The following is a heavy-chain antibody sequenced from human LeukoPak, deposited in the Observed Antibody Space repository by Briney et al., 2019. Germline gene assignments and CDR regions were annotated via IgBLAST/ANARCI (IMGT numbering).Heavy chain of an antibody. D-gene: IGHD6-25*01. Sequence: SETLSLTCTASGGSISSSSYYWGWIRQPPGKGLEWIGSIYYSGSTYYNPSLKSRVTISVDTSKNQFSLKLSSVTAADTAVYYCARRSLHLYSSGFDPWGQGTLVTVSS. CDR2: IYYSGST. J-gene: IGHJ5*02. CDR1: GGSISSSSYY. CDR3: ARRSLHLYSSGFDP. V-gene: IGHV4-39*01.